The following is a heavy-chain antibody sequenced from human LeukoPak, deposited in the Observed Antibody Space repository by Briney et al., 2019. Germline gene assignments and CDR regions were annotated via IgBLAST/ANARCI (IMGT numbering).Heavy chain of an antibody. D-gene: IGHD3-10*01. CDR2: ISYDGSNK. V-gene: IGHV3-30*04. CDR1: GFTFSSYA. Sequence: TVRSLRLSCAASGFTFSSYAMHWVRQAPGKGLEWVSVISYDGSNKYYADSVKGRFTISRDNSKNTLYLQMNSLRAEDTAVYYCARDLLIVVRGVILPDHIDYWGQGTLVTVSS. CDR3: ARDLLIVVRGVILPDHIDY. J-gene: IGHJ4*02.